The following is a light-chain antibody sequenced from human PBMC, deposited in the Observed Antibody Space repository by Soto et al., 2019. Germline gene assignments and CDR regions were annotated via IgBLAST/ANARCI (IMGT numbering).Light chain of an antibody. CDR2: TAS. V-gene: IGKV1-9*01. CDR3: QHRHSYPIN. Sequence: DIQLTQSPSFLSASVGDRVTITCRASQVLSGLLAWYQQKPGKAPELLIHTASTLHSGVPSRFSGTVSGTEFTLSSSTLQPEDFATYCRQHRHSYPINFGQGKRLEIQ. J-gene: IGKJ5*01. CDR1: QVLSGL.